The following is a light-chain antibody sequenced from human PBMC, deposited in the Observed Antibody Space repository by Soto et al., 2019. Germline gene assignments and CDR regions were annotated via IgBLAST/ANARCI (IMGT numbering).Light chain of an antibody. CDR1: QGISNY. V-gene: IGKV1-33*01. CDR2: DAS. Sequence: DIQMTQSPSSLSASVGDRVTITCQASQGISNYLSWYQQKPGKGPQLLIYDASILQTGVPSRFPGRGSGTDFTFTISSLQPEDFAIYFCQQYDSLPLTFGGGTRVEIK. J-gene: IGKJ4*01. CDR3: QQYDSLPLT.